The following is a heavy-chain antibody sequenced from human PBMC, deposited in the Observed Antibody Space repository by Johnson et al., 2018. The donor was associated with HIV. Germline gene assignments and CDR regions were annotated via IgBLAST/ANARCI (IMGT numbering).Heavy chain of an antibody. Sequence: QVQLVESGGGVVQPGRSLRLSCAASGFTFSSYGMHWVRQAPGKGLAWVAVLSYDGSNKYYADSLHGRFTISRDNSKNTLYLQMNSLRAEDTAVYYCAREAYRAFDIWGQGTMVTVSS. D-gene: IGHD3-16*01. J-gene: IGHJ3*02. CDR2: LSYDGSNK. CDR1: GFTFSSYG. CDR3: AREAYRAFDI. V-gene: IGHV3-30*03.